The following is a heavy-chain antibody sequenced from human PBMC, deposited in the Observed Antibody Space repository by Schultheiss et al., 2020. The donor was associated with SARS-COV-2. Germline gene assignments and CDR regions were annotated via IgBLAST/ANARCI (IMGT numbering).Heavy chain of an antibody. CDR2: INPNSGGT. CDR1: GGTFSSYG. J-gene: IGHJ4*02. V-gene: IGHV1-2*02. Sequence: ASVKVSCKASGGTFSSYGISWVRQAPGQGLEWMGWINPNSGGTNYAQKFQGRVTMTRDTSISTAYMELSRLRSDDTAVYYCASQDIVVLEGFDYWGQGTLVTVSS. CDR3: ASQDIVVLEGFDY. D-gene: IGHD5-12*01.